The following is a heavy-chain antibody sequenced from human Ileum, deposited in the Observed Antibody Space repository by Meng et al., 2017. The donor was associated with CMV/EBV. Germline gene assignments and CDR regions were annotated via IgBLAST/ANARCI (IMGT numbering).Heavy chain of an antibody. J-gene: IGHJ4*02. Sequence: SGYTFTGYYMHWVRQAPGQGLEWMGWINPNSGGTNYAQKFQGRVTMTRDTSISTAYMELSRLRSDDTAVYYCARRGSGSYSGGVIDYWGQGTLVTVSS. CDR2: INPNSGGT. V-gene: IGHV1-2*02. D-gene: IGHD1-26*01. CDR1: GYTFTGYY. CDR3: ARRGSGSYSGGVIDY.